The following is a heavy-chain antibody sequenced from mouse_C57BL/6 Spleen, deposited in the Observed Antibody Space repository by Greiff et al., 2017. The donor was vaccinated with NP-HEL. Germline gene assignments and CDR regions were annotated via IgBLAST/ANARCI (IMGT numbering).Heavy chain of an antibody. Sequence: QVQLKQPGAELVRPGSSVKLSCKASGYTFTSYWMHWVKQRPIQGLEWIGNIDPSDSETHYNQKFKDKATLTVDKSSSTAYMQLSSLTSEDSAVYYCARSRGERDFDYWGQGTTLTVSS. CDR3: ARSRGERDFDY. V-gene: IGHV1-52*01. CDR2: IDPSDSET. CDR1: GYTFTSYW. J-gene: IGHJ2*01.